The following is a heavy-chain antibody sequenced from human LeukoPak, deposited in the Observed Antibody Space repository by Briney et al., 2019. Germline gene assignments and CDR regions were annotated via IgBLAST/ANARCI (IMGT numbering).Heavy chain of an antibody. J-gene: IGHJ6*02. Sequence: GGSLRLSCTASGFTFSNYWMTWVRQPPGKGLEWVANIKQDGGERYYADSVKGRFTISRDNSKNTLYLQMNSLRAEDTAVYYCARGSTYDFWSGYFLQSRYYGMDVWGQGTTVTVSS. CDR2: IKQDGGER. V-gene: IGHV3-7*01. D-gene: IGHD3-3*01. CDR3: ARGSTYDFWSGYFLQSRYYGMDV. CDR1: GFTFSNYW.